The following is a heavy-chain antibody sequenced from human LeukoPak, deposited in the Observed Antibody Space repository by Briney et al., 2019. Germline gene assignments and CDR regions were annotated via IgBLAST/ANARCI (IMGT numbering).Heavy chain of an antibody. Sequence: PSETLSLTCAVYGGSFSGYYWSWIRQPPGKGLEWIGEINHSGSTNYNPSRKSRVTISVDTSKNQFSLKLSSVTAADTAVYYCARTYYYGSGSYVPFDYWGQGTLVTVSS. CDR2: INHSGST. CDR3: ARTYYYGSGSYVPFDY. V-gene: IGHV4-34*01. D-gene: IGHD3-10*01. CDR1: GGSFSGYY. J-gene: IGHJ4*02.